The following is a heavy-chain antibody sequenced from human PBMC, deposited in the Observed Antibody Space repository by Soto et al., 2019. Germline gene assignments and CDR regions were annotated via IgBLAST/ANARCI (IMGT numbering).Heavy chain of an antibody. V-gene: IGHV1-18*01. CDR3: ARWDIVATISDY. J-gene: IGHJ4*02. CDR2: ISAYNGNT. Sequence: GASVKVSCKAAGYSFTSYGISWVRQAPGQGLEWMGWISAYNGNTNYAQKLQGRVTMTTDTSTSTAYMELRSLRSDDTAVYYCARWDIVATISDYWGQGTLVTVSS. CDR1: GYSFTSYG. D-gene: IGHD5-12*01.